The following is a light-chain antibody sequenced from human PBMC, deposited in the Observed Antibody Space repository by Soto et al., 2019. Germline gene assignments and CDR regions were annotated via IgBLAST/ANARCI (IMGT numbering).Light chain of an antibody. Sequence: QSALTQPASVSGSPGQSITISCTGTSSDVGGFNYVSWDQQHPGKAHKLMISDVTNRPSGVSYRFSGSKSGNTASLTISGLQAEDEADYYCNSYPSSSTYVFGTWTKLTVL. J-gene: IGLJ1*01. V-gene: IGLV2-14*03. CDR2: DVT. CDR3: NSYPSSSTYV. CDR1: SSDVGGFNY.